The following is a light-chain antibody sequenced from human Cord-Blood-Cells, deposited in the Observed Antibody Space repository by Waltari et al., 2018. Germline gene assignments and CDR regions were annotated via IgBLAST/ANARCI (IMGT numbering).Light chain of an antibody. J-gene: IGKJ3*01. CDR1: QSISSY. CDR2: AAS. V-gene: IGKV1-39*01. Sequence: DIQMTQSPPSLSASVRNRVTITCRASQSISSYLNWYQQKPGKAPKLLIYAASSLQSGVPSRFSGSGSGTDFTLTISSLQPEDFATYYCQQSYSTPFTFVPGTKVVIK. CDR3: QQSYSTPFT.